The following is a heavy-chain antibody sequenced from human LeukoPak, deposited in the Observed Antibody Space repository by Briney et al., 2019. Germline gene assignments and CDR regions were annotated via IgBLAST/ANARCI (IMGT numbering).Heavy chain of an antibody. V-gene: IGHV4-34*01. D-gene: IGHD5-24*01. CDR2: IHPTGSP. CDR3: ARGIDEYKQGH. Sequence: TSETLSLTCAVYGGSFGGYYWNWLRRSPGKGLEGIGEIHPTGSPYYNPSLKGRVTIPVDTSKNQFSLTLTSVSAADRAVYYCARGIDEYKQGHWGHGTLVTVAS. J-gene: IGHJ4*01. CDR1: GGSFGGYY.